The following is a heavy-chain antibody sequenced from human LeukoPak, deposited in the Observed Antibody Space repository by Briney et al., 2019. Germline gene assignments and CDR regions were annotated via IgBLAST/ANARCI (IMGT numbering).Heavy chain of an antibody. J-gene: IGHJ4*02. CDR2: ISGSGGST. CDR1: GFTFSSYA. D-gene: IGHD7-27*01. CDR3: AKDGGLWVSAHWGDS. Sequence: GGSLRLSCAASGFTFSSYAMSWVRQAPGKGLEWVSAISGSGGSTYYADSVKGRFTISRDNSKNTLYLQMNSLGVEDTAVYYCAKDGGLWVSAHWGDSWGRGTLVTVSS. V-gene: IGHV3-23*01.